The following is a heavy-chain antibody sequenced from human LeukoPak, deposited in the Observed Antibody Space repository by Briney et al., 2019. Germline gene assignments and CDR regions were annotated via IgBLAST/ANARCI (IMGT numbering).Heavy chain of an antibody. Sequence: GGSLRLSCAASGFIFSNTWMSWVRQAPGKGLEWVGRIKSKTDRGTTDYAAPVKGRFTISRDDSKNTLYLQMHSLKTEDTAVYYCTTDLGGSWYQDYWGRGTLVTVSS. D-gene: IGHD6-13*01. J-gene: IGHJ4*02. CDR2: IKSKTDRGTT. V-gene: IGHV3-15*01. CDR1: GFIFSNTW. CDR3: TTDLGGSWYQDY.